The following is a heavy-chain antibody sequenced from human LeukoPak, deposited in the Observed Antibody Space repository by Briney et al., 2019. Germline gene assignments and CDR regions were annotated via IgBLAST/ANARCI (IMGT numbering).Heavy chain of an antibody. CDR1: GYTFTSYY. CDR3: ARQGSSGWYKGDAFDI. J-gene: IGHJ3*02. V-gene: IGHV1-2*02. CDR2: INPSGGGT. Sequence: ASVKVSCKASGYTFTSYYMHWVRQAPGQGLEWMGIINPSGGGTNYAQKFQGRVTMTRDTSISTAYMELSRLRSDDTAVYYCARQGSSGWYKGDAFDIWGQGTMVTVSS. D-gene: IGHD6-19*01.